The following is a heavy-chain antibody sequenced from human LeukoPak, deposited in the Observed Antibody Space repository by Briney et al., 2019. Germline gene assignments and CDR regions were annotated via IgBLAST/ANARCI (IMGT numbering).Heavy chain of an antibody. CDR3: AKDNDISEASDI. J-gene: IGHJ3*02. V-gene: IGHV3-23*01. CDR1: GFTFSSYA. CDR2: ISGSGGST. D-gene: IGHD3-9*01. Sequence: GGSLRLSCAASGFTFSSYAMSWVRQAPGKGLEWVPAISGSGGSTYYADSVKGRFTISRDNSKNTLYLQMNSLRAEDTAVYYCAKDNDISEASDIWGQGTMVTVSS.